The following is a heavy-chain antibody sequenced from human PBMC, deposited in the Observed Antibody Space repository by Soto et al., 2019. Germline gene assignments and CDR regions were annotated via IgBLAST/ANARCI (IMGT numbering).Heavy chain of an antibody. CDR3: ARSAGWYAVHS. V-gene: IGHV4-4*02. CDR1: GDSVSSLYY. CDR2: VFHTGTT. J-gene: IGHJ4*02. Sequence: QVQLQESGPGLVKPSGTLSLTCAVSGDSVSSLYYWCWVRQPPGKGLEWIGEVFHTGTTSYNPSLRSRVTISMDKSNNQFSLDLSSVTAAYTAVYYCARSAGWYAVHSWGPGTLVIVSS. D-gene: IGHD6-19*01.